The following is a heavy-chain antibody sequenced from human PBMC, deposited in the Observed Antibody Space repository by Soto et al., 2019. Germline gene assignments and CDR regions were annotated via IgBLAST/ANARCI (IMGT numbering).Heavy chain of an antibody. J-gene: IGHJ6*02. D-gene: IGHD1-26*01. CDR3: ARGRSRCVAYFARDYYSGMDV. CDR2: IYYSGST. CDR1: GGSISSYY. V-gene: IGHV4-59*01. Sequence: PSETLSLTCTVSGGSISSYYWSWIRQPPGKGLEWIGYIYYSGSTNYNPSLKSRVTISVDTSKNQFSLKLSSVTAADTAVYYCARGRSRCVAYFARDYYSGMDVWGQGTTVTVSS.